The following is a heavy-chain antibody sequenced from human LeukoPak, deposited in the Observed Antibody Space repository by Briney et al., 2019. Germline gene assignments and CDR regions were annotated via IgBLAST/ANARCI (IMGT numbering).Heavy chain of an antibody. CDR1: GGSISSYH. CDR3: ARQIASAGTAGFDF. D-gene: IGHD6-13*01. Sequence: ETLSLTCTVSGGSISSYHWSWIRQPAGKGLEWIGRIYSTGSTNYNPSLKSRVTMSVDTSKNQFSLRLRSVTAADTAVYYCARQIASAGTAGFDFWGQGALVTVSS. V-gene: IGHV4-4*07. J-gene: IGHJ4*02. CDR2: IYSTGST.